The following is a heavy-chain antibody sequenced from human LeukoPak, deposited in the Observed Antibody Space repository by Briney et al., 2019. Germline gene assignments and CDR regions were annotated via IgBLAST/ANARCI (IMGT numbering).Heavy chain of an antibody. CDR1: GGSISSYY. CDR2: IYYSGST. Sequence: SETLSLTCTVSGGSISSYYWSWIRQPPGEGLEWIGYIYYSGSTNYNPSLKSRVTISVDTSKNQFSLKLSSVTAADTAVYYCARAAPMAPYYFDYWGQGTLVTVSS. J-gene: IGHJ4*02. CDR3: ARAAPMAPYYFDY. V-gene: IGHV4-59*01. D-gene: IGHD2-2*01.